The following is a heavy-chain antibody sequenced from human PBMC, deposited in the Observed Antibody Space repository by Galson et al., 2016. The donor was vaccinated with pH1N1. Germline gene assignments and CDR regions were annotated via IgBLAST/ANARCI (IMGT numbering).Heavy chain of an antibody. V-gene: IGHV1-69*06. J-gene: IGHJ3*02. CDR1: GGSFSSFA. Sequence: SVKVSCKASGGSFSSFAISWVRQAPGQGLEWMGGIIPISGTTNYAQKFQGRVTITADKFKSTAYMELTSLKSEDTAVYYCVFSRLGGKAFYIWGRGTMVTASS. CDR2: IIPISGTT. D-gene: IGHD4-23*01. CDR3: VFSRLGGKAFYI.